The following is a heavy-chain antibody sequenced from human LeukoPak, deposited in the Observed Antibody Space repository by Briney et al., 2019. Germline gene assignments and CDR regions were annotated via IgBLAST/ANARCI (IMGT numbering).Heavy chain of an antibody. CDR1: GFTFDDYA. D-gene: IGHD2-2*02. CDR2: ISWNSGSI. J-gene: IGHJ5*02. CDR3: VPGPDCSSTSCYTGWFDP. Sequence: GRSLRLSCAASGFTFDDYAMHWVRHAPGKGLEWVSGISWNSGSIGYADSVKGRFTISRDNAKNSLYLQMNSLRAEDTALYYCVPGPDCSSTSCYTGWFDPWGQGTLVTVSS. V-gene: IGHV3-9*01.